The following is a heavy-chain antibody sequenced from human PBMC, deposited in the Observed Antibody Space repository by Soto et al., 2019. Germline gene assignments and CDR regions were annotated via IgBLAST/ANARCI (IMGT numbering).Heavy chain of an antibody. Sequence: VESLKISCNGSGYSFTSYWIGWVRQMPWKGLEWMGIIYPGDSDTRYSPSFQGQVTISADKSISTAYLQWSSLKASDTAMYYCARVKYYYDSSGTRGYYYYGMDVWGQGTTVTVSS. V-gene: IGHV5-51*01. D-gene: IGHD3-22*01. CDR2: IYPGDSDT. CDR1: GYSFTSYW. CDR3: ARVKYYYDSSGTRGYYYYGMDV. J-gene: IGHJ6*02.